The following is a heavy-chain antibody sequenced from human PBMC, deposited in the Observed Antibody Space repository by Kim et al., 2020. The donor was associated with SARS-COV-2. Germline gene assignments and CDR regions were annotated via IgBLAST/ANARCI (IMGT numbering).Heavy chain of an antibody. D-gene: IGHD3-10*01. V-gene: IGHV3-23*01. Sequence: DSVKGRFTISRDNSKNTLYLQMNSLRAEDTAVYYCAKHPYVGELYYFDYWGQGTLVTVSS. CDR3: AKHPYVGELYYFDY. J-gene: IGHJ4*02.